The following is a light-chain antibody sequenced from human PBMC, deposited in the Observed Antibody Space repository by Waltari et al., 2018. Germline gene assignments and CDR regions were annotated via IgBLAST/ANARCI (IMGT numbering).Light chain of an antibody. Sequence: SYALTQPPSVSVAPGTTARITCGGDNIGSSSVHGYQQKPGQAPVLVIFYDSDRPSGIPERFSGSNSGNTATLTISSVEAGDEAKYYCHVWHPDMDPGVFGPGTEVSV. CDR1: NIGSSS. J-gene: IGLJ1*01. CDR3: HVWHPDMDPGV. V-gene: IGLV3-21*04. CDR2: YDS.